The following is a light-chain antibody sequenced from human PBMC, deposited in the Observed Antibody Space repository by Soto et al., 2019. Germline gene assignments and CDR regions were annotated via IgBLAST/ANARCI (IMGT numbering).Light chain of an antibody. J-gene: IGKJ1*01. CDR3: QQYNNWPRT. V-gene: IGKV3-15*01. CDR2: GAS. Sequence: EIVMTQSPATLSVSPGERATLSCRASQSVSSNLAWYQQKPGQAPRLFMYGASTRATGIPARFSGSGSGTEFTLTISSLQSEDFAVYYCQQYNNWPRTFGQGTKVEIK. CDR1: QSVSSN.